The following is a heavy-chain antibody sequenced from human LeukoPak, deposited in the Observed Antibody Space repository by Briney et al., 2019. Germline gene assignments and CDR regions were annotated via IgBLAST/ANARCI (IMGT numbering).Heavy chain of an antibody. CDR1: GFTFSSYA. J-gene: IGHJ5*02. V-gene: IGHV3-30*04. CDR3: ARDPYDSSGYYLNWFDP. CDR2: ISYDGSNK. Sequence: GGSLRLSCAASGFTFSSYAMHWVRQAPGEGLEWVAVISYDGSNKYYADSVKGRFTISRDNSKNTLYLQMNSLRAEDTAVYYCARDPYDSSGYYLNWFDPWGQGTLVTVSS. D-gene: IGHD3-22*01.